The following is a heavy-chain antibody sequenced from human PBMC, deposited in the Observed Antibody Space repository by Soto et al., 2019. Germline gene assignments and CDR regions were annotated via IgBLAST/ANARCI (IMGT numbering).Heavy chain of an antibody. J-gene: IGHJ4*02. CDR1: GYTFTSYG. D-gene: IGHD3-22*01. V-gene: IGHV1-18*01. CDR3: ARVTLLYDSSGFHGPFDY. CDR2: ISAYNGNT. Sequence: ASVKVSCKASGYTFTSYGISWVRQAPGQGLEWMGWISAYNGNTNYAQKLQGRVTMTTDTSTSTAYKELRSLRSDDTAVYYCARVTLLYDSSGFHGPFDYWGQGTLVTVAS.